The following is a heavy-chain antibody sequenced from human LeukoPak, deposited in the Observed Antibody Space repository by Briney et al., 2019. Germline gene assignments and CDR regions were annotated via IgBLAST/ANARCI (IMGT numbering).Heavy chain of an antibody. Sequence: GGSLRLSCAASGFTFTSYAMSWVRQAPGKGLGWVSAISSSGGSTYYADSVKGRFTISRDNSKNTLYLQMNSLRAEDTAVYYCAKPNSGYTAFHTWGQGTMVTVSS. CDR2: ISSSGGST. D-gene: IGHD3-22*01. CDR1: GFTFTSYA. CDR3: AKPNSGYTAFHT. V-gene: IGHV3-23*01. J-gene: IGHJ3*02.